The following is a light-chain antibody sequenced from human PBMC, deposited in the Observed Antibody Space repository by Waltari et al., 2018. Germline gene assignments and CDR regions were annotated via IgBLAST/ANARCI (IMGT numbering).Light chain of an antibody. J-gene: IGKJ3*01. CDR1: QDISNY. V-gene: IGKV1-33*01. Sequence: DIQMTQSPSSLSASVGDRVTITCQASQDISNYLNWYHQKPGKAPKLLIYDASNLEAGVPSRFSGGGSGTDFSFTISSLQPEDIATYYCQQYDTALFTFGPGTKVDFK. CDR2: DAS. CDR3: QQYDTALFT.